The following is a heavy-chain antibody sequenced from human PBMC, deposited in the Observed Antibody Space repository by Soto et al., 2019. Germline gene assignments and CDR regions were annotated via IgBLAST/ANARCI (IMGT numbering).Heavy chain of an antibody. CDR2: IYPGDSDT. CDR1: GYAFSSYW. J-gene: IGHJ5*02. D-gene: IGHD2-8*02. CDR3: ARGYCTATICDPWFDP. V-gene: IGHV5-51*01. Sequence: GESLKISCQGSGYAFSSYWIAWVRQMPGKGLEWMGIIYPGDSDTRYSPSFQGQVTISVDKSITTAYLQWSSLKASDTAMYYCARGYCTATICDPWFDPWGQGALVTVSS.